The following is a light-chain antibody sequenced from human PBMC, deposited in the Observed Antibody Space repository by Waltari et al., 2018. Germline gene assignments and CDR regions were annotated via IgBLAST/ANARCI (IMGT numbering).Light chain of an antibody. J-gene: IGLJ1*01. CDR3: SSYTSSSTLV. V-gene: IGLV2-14*01. CDR1: SSDVGFYNY. CDR2: EVS. Sequence: QSALTQPASVSGSPGQSITISCTGASSDVGFYNYVSWYQQHPGKVPKLMIYEVSNRPSGVSNRFSGCKSGNTASLTISGLQAEDEADYYCSSYTSSSTLVFGTGTKVTVL.